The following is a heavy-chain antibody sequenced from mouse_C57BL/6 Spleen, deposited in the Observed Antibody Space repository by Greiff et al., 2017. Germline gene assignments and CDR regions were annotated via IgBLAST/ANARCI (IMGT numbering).Heavy chain of an antibody. CDR3: ARRNYGSAMDY. CDR1: GYTFTSYW. Sequence: QVQLKQPGAELVRPGTSVKLSCKASGYTFTSYWMHWVKQRPGQGLEWIGVIDPSDSYTNYNQKFKGKATLTVDTSSSTAYMQLSSLTSEDSAVYYCARRNYGSAMDYWGQGTSVTVSS. J-gene: IGHJ4*01. D-gene: IGHD2-1*01. V-gene: IGHV1-59*01. CDR2: IDPSDSYT.